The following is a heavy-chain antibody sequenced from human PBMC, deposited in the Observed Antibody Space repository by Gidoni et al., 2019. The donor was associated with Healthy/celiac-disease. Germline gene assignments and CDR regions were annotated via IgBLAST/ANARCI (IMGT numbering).Heavy chain of an antibody. J-gene: IGHJ6*02. D-gene: IGHD3-10*01. CDR2: ISGRGGST. CDR3: AKDSPPYGDSGMDV. V-gene: IGHV3-23*01. Sequence: EVQLLESGGGLLQPWGSLRLYCAASGFNFSRYAMSWVRQAQGKGLDWVSDISGRGGSTDYADFVKGRFTIARDNAKNTLYLQRNSLRAEDTAVYYCAKDSPPYGDSGMDVWGQGTTVTVSS. CDR1: GFNFSRYA.